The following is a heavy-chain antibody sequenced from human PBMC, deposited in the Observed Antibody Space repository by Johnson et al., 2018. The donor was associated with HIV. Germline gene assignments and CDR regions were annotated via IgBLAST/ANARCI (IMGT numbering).Heavy chain of an antibody. CDR1: GFTFSSYG. CDR3: AKDRGLLDAFDI. J-gene: IGHJ3*02. CDR2: IRSDGSNK. Sequence: QVQLVESGGGVVQPGGSLRLSCAASGFTFSSYGMHWVRQAPGKGLEWVAFIRSDGSNKYYADSVKGRFTIPRDNSKNTLYLQMNSLRAEDTAVYYCAKDRGLLDAFDIWGQGTMVTVSS. V-gene: IGHV3-30*02.